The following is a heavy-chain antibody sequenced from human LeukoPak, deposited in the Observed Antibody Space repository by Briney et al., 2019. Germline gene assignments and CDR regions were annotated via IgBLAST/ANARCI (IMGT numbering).Heavy chain of an antibody. V-gene: IGHV1-24*01. D-gene: IGHD7-27*01. J-gene: IGHJ4*02. CDR1: GYTLTELS. Sequence: ASVKVSCKVSGYTLTELSMHWLRQAPGKGLEWMGGFDPEDGETIYAQKFQGRVTMTEDTSTDTAYMELSSLRSGDTAVYYCATTELGMTGYFDYWGQGTLVTVSS. CDR3: ATTELGMTGYFDY. CDR2: FDPEDGET.